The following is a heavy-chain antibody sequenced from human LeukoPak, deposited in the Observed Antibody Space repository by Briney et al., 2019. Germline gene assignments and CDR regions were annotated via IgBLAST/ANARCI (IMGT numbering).Heavy chain of an antibody. J-gene: IGHJ3*02. CDR1: GGSISSYY. CDR2: IYYSGST. Sequence: SETLSLTCTVSGGSISSYYWSWIRQPPGKGLEWIGYIYYSGSTNYNPSLKSRVTISVDTSKNQFSLKLSSVTAADTAVYYCARDFAPALGYDYVSGSYRQEGAFDIWGQGTMVTVSS. V-gene: IGHV4-59*01. D-gene: IGHD3-16*02. CDR3: ARDFAPALGYDYVSGSYRQEGAFDI.